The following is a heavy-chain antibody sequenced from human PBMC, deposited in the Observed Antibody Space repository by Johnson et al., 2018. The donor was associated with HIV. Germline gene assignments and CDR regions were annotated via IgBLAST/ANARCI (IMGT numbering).Heavy chain of an antibody. CDR2: IYTGSDST. CDR3: ARGSSGSFDL. D-gene: IGHD6-6*01. Sequence: VQLVESGGGLVQPGWSLRLSCAASGFTFSSYDMHWVRQATGKGLEWVSVIYTGSDSTSYTDSVKDRFTISRDSSKNAVYLQMSSLRAEDTALYYCARGSSGSFDLWGRWTMVTVSS. V-gene: IGHV3-13*01. CDR1: GFTFSSYD. J-gene: IGHJ3*01.